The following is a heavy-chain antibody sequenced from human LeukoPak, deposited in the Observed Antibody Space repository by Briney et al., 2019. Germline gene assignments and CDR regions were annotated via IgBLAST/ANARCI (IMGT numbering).Heavy chain of an antibody. J-gene: IGHJ4*02. CDR2: IIPILGIA. Sequence: GASVKVSCKASGYTFTSYGISWVRQAPGQGLEWMGRIIPILGIANYAQKFQGRVTITADKSTSTAYMELSSLRSEDTAVYYCARDRGGTTTPDYWGQGTLVTVSS. D-gene: IGHD1-1*01. CDR3: ARDRGGTTTPDY. CDR1: GYTFTSYG. V-gene: IGHV1-69*04.